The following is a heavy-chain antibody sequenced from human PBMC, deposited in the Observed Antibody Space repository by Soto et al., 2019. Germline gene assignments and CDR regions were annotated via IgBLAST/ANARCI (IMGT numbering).Heavy chain of an antibody. CDR1: GYTFSGYY. Sequence: RASVKVSCKASGYTFSGYYIHWVRQAPGQGPEWVGWINPNNGDTNYAQKYQGRVTMTRDTSITTVYMELNSLRSDDTAVYYCARGRSVAGKKFDYWGQGTLVTVSS. V-gene: IGHV1-2*02. CDR2: INPNNGDT. J-gene: IGHJ4*02. D-gene: IGHD6-19*01. CDR3: ARGRSVAGKKFDY.